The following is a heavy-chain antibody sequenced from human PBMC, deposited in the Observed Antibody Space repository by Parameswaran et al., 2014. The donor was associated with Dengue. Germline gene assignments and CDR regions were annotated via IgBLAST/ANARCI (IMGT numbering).Heavy chain of an antibody. CDR3: ARLAVVTFHDAFDI. V-gene: IGHV4-59*01. D-gene: IGHD4-23*01. CDR2: IYYSGST. Sequence: VRQAPGKGLEWIGYIYYSGSTNYNPSLKSRVTISVDTSKNQFSLKLSSVTAADTAVYYCARLAVVTFHDAFDIWGQGTMVTVSS. J-gene: IGHJ3*02.